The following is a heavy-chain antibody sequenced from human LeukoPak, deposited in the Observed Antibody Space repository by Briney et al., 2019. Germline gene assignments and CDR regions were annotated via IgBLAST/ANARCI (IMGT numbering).Heavy chain of an antibody. CDR2: IYYSGST. CDR3: ARDSDYYGSGSYSNHYYYGMDV. J-gene: IGHJ6*04. D-gene: IGHD3-10*01. CDR1: GGSISSGGYY. V-gene: IGHV4-31*03. Sequence: SQTLSLTCTVSGGSISSGGYYWSWIRQHPGKGLEWIGYIYYSGSTYYNPSLKSRVTISVDTSKNQFSLKLSSVTAADTAVYYCARDSDYYGSGSYSNHYYYGMDVWGKGTTVTVSS.